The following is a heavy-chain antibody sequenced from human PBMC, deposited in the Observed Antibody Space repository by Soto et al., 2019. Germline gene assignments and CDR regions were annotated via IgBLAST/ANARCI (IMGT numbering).Heavy chain of an antibody. CDR1: GDTFSSYA. CDR2: IIPIFGTA. Sequence: QVQLVQAVAVVQKPGSSVKVSCKTSGDTFSSYASSWVRHAHGQRLECMGGIIPIFGTANYAHRFQGRVTITADESTSTAYMEVSSLRSEDTAVYYCARGPPGSSSWYWNFDLWGRGTLVSVS. D-gene: IGHD6-13*01. CDR3: ARGPPGSSSWYWNFDL. J-gene: IGHJ2*01. V-gene: IGHV1-69*01.